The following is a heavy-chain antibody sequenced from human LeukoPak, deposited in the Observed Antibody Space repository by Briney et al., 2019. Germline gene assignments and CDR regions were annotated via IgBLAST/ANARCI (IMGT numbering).Heavy chain of an antibody. V-gene: IGHV3-21*01. D-gene: IGHD3-10*01. CDR3: ARDGSGYDDAFDI. J-gene: IGHJ3*02. CDR1: GFTLSSYT. CDR2: ISSSSLYI. Sequence: GRSLRLSCAASGFTLSSYTMNWVRQAPGKGLEWVSSISSSSLYIYYADSVKGRFTISRDNAKNSLFLQMSSLRAEDTAVYYCARDGSGYDDAFDIWGQGTMVTVSS.